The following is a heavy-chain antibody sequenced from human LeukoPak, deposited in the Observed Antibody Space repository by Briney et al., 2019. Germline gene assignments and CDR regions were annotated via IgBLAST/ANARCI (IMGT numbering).Heavy chain of an antibody. CDR3: AKDRTRDGYNLDY. V-gene: IGHV3-30*18. D-gene: IGHD5-24*01. CDR1: GFTFSSYG. Sequence: PGRSLRLSCAASGFTFSSYGMHWVRQAPGKGLEWVAVMSYDGSNKYYADSVKGRFTISRDNSKNTLYLQMNSLRAEDTAVYYCAKDRTRDGYNLDYWGQGTLVTVSS. J-gene: IGHJ4*02. CDR2: MSYDGSNK.